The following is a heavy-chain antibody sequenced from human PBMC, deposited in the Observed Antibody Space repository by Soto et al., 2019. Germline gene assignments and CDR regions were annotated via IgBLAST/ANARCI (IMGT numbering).Heavy chain of an antibody. CDR2: IGTAGDT. D-gene: IGHD2-2*01. V-gene: IGHV3-13*01. J-gene: IGHJ6*02. CDR3: ARYLSAPYYYGMDV. Sequence: GGSLRLSCAASGFTFSSYDMHWVRQATGKGLEWVSAIGTAGDTYYPGSVKGRFTISRENAKNSLYLQMNSLRAGDTAVYYCARYLSAPYYYGMDVWGQGTTVTVSS. CDR1: GFTFSSYD.